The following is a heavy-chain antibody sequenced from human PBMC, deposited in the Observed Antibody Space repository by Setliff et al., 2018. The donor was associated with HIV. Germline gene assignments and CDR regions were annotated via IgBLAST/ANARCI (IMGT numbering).Heavy chain of an antibody. Sequence: SGPTLVNPTQTLTLTCTFSGLSLSTSGVGVGWIRQSPGKALEWLAFIYWNNSKHYSTSLKSRLTVTKDTSKNRVVFTMTNMDPVDAATYYCAYSGRQLRGPYFDFWGQGTPVT. J-gene: IGHJ4*02. CDR3: AYSGRQLRGPYFDF. CDR2: IYWNNSK. CDR1: GLSLSTSGVG. V-gene: IGHV2-5*01. D-gene: IGHD1-1*01.